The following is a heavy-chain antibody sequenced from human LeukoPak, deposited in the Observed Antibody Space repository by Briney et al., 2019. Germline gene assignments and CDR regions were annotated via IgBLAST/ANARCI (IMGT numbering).Heavy chain of an antibody. CDR1: GFTFSNYW. CDR2: IKHDGSEK. D-gene: IGHD3-16*02. J-gene: IGHJ4*02. V-gene: IGHV3-7*05. Sequence: GGSLRLSCAASGFTFSNYWMSWVRQAPGKGLEWVANIKHDGSEKYYVDSVKGRFTISRDNAKSSLFLQMNSLRAEDTAVYYCARDSSPGYYDYVWGTYPRYWGQGTLVTVSS. CDR3: ARDSSPGYYDYVWGTYPRY.